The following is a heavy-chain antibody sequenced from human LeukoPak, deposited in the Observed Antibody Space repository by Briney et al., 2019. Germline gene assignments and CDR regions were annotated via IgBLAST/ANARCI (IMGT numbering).Heavy chain of an antibody. J-gene: IGHJ4*02. V-gene: IGHV3-30*02. D-gene: IGHD3-22*01. CDR1: GFTFTTYW. CDR2: IRYDGSNK. CDR3: AKDFSVYYYDSRVLDY. Sequence: PGGSLRLSCAASGFTFTTYWMSWVRQAPGKGLEWVAFIRYDGSNKYYADSVKGRFTISRDNSKNTLYLQMNRLRAEDTAVYYCAKDFSVYYYDSRVLDYWGQGTLVTVSS.